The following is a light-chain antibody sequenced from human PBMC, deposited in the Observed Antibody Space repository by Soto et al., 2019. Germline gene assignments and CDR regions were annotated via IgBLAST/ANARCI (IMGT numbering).Light chain of an antibody. V-gene: IGKV1-27*01. CDR3: QKYNSAPLT. CDR1: QGISNY. CDR2: AAS. J-gene: IGKJ4*01. Sequence: DIQMTQSPSSLSASVGDRVTITCRASQGISNYLAWYQQKPGKVPKLLIYAASTLQSGVPSRLSGSGSGIDFTIPISSLKPEDVATYYCQKYNSAPLTFGGETKVEIK.